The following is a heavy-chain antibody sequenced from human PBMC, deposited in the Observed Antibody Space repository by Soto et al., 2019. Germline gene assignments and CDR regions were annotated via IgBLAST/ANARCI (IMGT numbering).Heavy chain of an antibody. CDR1: GGPLSPNY. CDR2: IYYSGTA. CDR3: ARLDGYSRYLDP. Sequence: PSETLSLTCTVSGGPLSPNYWTWIRQPPGKGLEWIAYIYYSGTATYNPSLNSRVAISLDMSKNQISLTPSSVTAANTADYYCARLDGYSRYLDPWGQGTLVAGSS. J-gene: IGHJ5*01. D-gene: IGHD2-21*01. V-gene: IGHV4-59*08.